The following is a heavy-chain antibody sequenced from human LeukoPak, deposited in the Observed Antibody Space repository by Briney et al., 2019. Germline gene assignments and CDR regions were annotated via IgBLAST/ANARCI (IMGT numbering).Heavy chain of an antibody. CDR1: GYTFTNYG. Sequence: ASVQVSCKASGYTFTNYGISWVRQAPGQGLEWMGWISAYNGNTNYAQKLQGRVTMTTDTSTSTAYMELRSLRSDDTAVYYCARDSYYRPQTSFDYWGQGTLVTVSS. D-gene: IGHD1-26*01. CDR3: ARDSYYRPQTSFDY. CDR2: ISAYNGNT. J-gene: IGHJ4*02. V-gene: IGHV1-18*01.